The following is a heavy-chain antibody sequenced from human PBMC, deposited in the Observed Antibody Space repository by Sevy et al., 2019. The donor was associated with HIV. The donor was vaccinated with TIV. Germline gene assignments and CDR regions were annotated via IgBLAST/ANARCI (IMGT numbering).Heavy chain of an antibody. D-gene: IGHD4-17*01. Sequence: GGSLRLSCAASGFTFSSYGMHWVRQAPGKGLEWVAVISYDGSNKYYADSVKGRFTISRDNSKNTLYLQMNSLRAEDTAVYYCAKDLAYGGNSLYYDYGMDVWGQGTTVTVSS. CDR2: ISYDGSNK. J-gene: IGHJ6*02. CDR1: GFTFSSYG. CDR3: AKDLAYGGNSLYYDYGMDV. V-gene: IGHV3-30*18.